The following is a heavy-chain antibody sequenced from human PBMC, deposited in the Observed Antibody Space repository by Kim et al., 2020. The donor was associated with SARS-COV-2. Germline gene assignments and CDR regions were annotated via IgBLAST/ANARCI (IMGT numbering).Heavy chain of an antibody. V-gene: IGHV4-30-4*01. D-gene: IGHD6-19*01. Sequence: SETLSLTCSVSGGSVNSADYYWSWVRQPPGRGLEWIGNIYYAHITSYNPSLKSRVSISADTSKDEFSLSLTSVTGADTAVYFCARDRRFHDGSGTYPDAFDFWGHGKMVTVSS. J-gene: IGHJ3*01. CDR1: GGSVNSADYY. CDR2: IYYAHIT. CDR3: ARDRRFHDGSGTYPDAFDF.